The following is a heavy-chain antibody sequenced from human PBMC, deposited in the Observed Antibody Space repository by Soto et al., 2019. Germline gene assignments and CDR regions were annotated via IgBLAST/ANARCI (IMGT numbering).Heavy chain of an antibody. D-gene: IGHD2-2*01. CDR3: VGYWAHYCSRWPGDY. CDR2: INAGNGDT. Sequence: QVQLVQSGAEVKKPGASVKVSCKASGYTFTSYPMHWVRQAPGQGLEWMGWINAGNGDTKYSQKFQGRVTINRDTSANTGLIELSRLKSENKAVYFFVGYWAHYCSRWPGDYRGQGTLVTVSS. J-gene: IGHJ4*02. CDR1: GYTFTSYP. V-gene: IGHV1-3*01.